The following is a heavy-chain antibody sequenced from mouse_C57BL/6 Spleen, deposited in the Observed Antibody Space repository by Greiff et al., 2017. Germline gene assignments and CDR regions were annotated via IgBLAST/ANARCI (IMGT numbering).Heavy chain of an antibody. CDR2: IDPSDSYT. CDR3: ARGEDGSSYGEGY. J-gene: IGHJ2*01. CDR1: GYTFTSYW. D-gene: IGHD1-1*01. Sequence: QVQLQQPGAELVMPGASVKLSCKASGYTFTSYWMHWVKQRPGQGLEWIGEIDPSDSYTNYNQKFKGKSTLTVDKSSSTAYMQLSSLTSEDSAVYYCARGEDGSSYGEGYWGQGTTLTVSS. V-gene: IGHV1-69*01.